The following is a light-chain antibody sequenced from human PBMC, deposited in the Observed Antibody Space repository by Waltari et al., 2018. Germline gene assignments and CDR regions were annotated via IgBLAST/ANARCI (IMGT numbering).Light chain of an antibody. V-gene: IGKV4-1*01. J-gene: IGKJ1*01. CDR3: QQYYSAWT. Sequence: DFVMTQSPDSLALSLGARATINCKSSQTILYSSNNKNYLAWYQQKPGQPPKLLIYWASTRESGVPDRFSGSGSGTDFTLTISSLQAEDVAVYYCQQYYSAWTFGQGTKVEIK. CDR1: QTILYSSNNKNY. CDR2: WAS.